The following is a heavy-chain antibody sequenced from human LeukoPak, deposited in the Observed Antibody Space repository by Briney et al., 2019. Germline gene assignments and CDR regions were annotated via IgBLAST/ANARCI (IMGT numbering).Heavy chain of an antibody. V-gene: IGHV1-2*02. CDR2: INPNSGGT. D-gene: IGHD6-13*01. Sequence: ASVKVSCKASGYTFTGYYMHWVRQAPGQGLECMGWINPNSGGTNYEQKFQGRVTMTRDTSISTAYMELSRLRSDDTAVYYCARDPASAAGNFALFDYWGQGTLVTVSS. CDR3: ARDPASAAGNFALFDY. CDR1: GYTFTGYY. J-gene: IGHJ4*02.